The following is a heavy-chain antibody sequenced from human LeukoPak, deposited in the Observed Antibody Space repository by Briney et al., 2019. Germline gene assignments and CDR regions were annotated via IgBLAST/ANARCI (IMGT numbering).Heavy chain of an antibody. CDR1: GYTFTGYY. Sequence: ASVKVSCKASGYTFTGYYMHWVRQAPGQGREWMGRINPNSGGTNYAQKFQGRVTMTRDTSISTAYMELSRLRSDDTAVYYCARVIAVAGTIYFDYWGQGTLVTVSS. D-gene: IGHD6-19*01. J-gene: IGHJ4*02. V-gene: IGHV1-2*06. CDR3: ARVIAVAGTIYFDY. CDR2: INPNSGGT.